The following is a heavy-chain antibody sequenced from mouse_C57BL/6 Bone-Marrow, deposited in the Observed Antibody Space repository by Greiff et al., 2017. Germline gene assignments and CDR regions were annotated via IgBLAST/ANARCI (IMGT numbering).Heavy chain of an antibody. J-gene: IGHJ4*01. D-gene: IGHD2-4*01. CDR1: GYTFTSYW. V-gene: IGHV1-69*01. Sequence: VQLQQPGAELVMPGASVKLSCKASGYTFTSYWMHWVKQRPGQGLEWIGEIDPSDSYTNYNQKFKGKSTLTVDKSSSTAYMQLSSLTSEDSAVDYCARSGDYGEYCAMDYWGQGTSVTVSS. CDR3: ARSGDYGEYCAMDY. CDR2: IDPSDSYT.